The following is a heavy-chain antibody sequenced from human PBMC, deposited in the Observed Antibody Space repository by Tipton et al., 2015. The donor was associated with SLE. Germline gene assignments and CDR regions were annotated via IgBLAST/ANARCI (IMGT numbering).Heavy chain of an antibody. CDR1: GGSIRSGSHH. V-gene: IGHV4-61*09. CDR3: ARCSFYDFWSASKRVCAFDI. J-gene: IGHJ3*02. D-gene: IGHD3-3*01. CDR2: VYTTGST. Sequence: TLSLTCTVSGGSIRSGSHHWTWFRQPAGQKLEWIVHVYTTGSTNYNPSLMGRAAISVDTSKQQFFLKLSSVTAADTAVYYCARCSFYDFWSASKRVCAFDIWGQGTMVTVSS.